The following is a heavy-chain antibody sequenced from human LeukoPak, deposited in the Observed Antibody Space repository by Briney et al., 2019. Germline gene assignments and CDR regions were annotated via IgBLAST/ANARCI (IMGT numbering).Heavy chain of an antibody. Sequence: GGSLRLSCGASGFSFSSFGMHWVRQAPGKGLQWVAVISYDGSNKYYTDSVKGRFTISRDNSKNTLYLEMNSLRAEDTAVYYCARERERFFNLWGQGTLVTVSS. CDR3: ARERERFFNL. V-gene: IGHV3-30*04. J-gene: IGHJ4*02. D-gene: IGHD3-3*01. CDR1: GFSFSSFG. CDR2: ISYDGSNK.